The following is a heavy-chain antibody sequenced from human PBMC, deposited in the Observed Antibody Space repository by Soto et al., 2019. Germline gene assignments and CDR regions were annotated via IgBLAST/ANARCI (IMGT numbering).Heavy chain of an antibody. V-gene: IGHV3-30*18. CDR1: GFTFSSYG. CDR3: AKFLDSYYDILTGPGY. D-gene: IGHD3-9*01. J-gene: IGHJ4*02. Sequence: GGSLRLSCAASGFTFSSYGMHWVRQAPGKGLEWVAVISYDGSNKYYADSVKGRFTISRDNSKNTLYLQMNSLRAEDTAVYYCAKFLDSYYDILTGPGYWGQGTLVTVSS. CDR2: ISYDGSNK.